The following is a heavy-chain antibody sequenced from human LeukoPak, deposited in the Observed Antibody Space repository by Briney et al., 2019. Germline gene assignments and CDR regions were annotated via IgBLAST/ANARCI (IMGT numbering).Heavy chain of an antibody. CDR2: IKPDGSDK. D-gene: IGHD2-15*01. J-gene: IGHJ4*02. CDR3: ARGGSDY. CDR1: GFTFSSYW. V-gene: IGHV3-7*01. Sequence: GGSLRLSCVASGFTFSSYWMSWVRQAPGKGLEWVANIKPDGSDKFYVDSVKGRFTISRDNAKNSVYLQMNSLSAEETAVYYCARGGSDYWGQGTLVTVSS.